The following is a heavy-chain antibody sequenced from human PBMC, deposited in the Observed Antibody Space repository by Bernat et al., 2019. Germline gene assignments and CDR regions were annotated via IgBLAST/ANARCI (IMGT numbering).Heavy chain of an antibody. CDR2: IYYSGRT. D-gene: IGHD3-22*01. J-gene: IGHJ3*02. V-gene: IGHV4-39*01. CDR1: GGSISSSSYY. CDR3: AREPRITMRVVASDAFDI. Sequence: QLQLQESGPGLVKPSETLSLTCTVSGGSISSSSYYWGWIRQPPGKGLEWIGSIYYSGRTYYNPSLMSRVTISGGTSKSQFSLKLSSVTAADTAVYYCAREPRITMRVVASDAFDIWGQGTMVTVSS.